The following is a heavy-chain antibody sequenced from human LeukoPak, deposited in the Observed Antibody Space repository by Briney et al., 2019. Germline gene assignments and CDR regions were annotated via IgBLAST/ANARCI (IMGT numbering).Heavy chain of an antibody. V-gene: IGHV1-69*05. CDR3: AIRSYYNSSGYYAP. D-gene: IGHD3-22*01. CDR1: GGTFSSYA. Sequence: GASVKVSCKASGGTFSSYAISWVRQAPGQGLEWMGGIIPIFGTANYAQKFQGRVTITTDESTSTAYMELSSLRSEDTAVYYCAIRSYYNSSGYYAPWSQGPLVTVSS. J-gene: IGHJ5*02. CDR2: IIPIFGTA.